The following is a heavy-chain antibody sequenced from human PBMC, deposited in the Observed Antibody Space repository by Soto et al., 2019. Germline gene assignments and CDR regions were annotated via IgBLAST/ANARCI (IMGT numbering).Heavy chain of an antibody. CDR1: GGSFSCYY. Sequence: SETLSLTCAVYGGSFSCYYWIWIRQPPGKGLEWIGEINHSGSTNYNPSLKSRVTISVDTSKNQFSLKLSSVTAADTAVYYCARILIGYYYYGMDVWGQGTTVTV. J-gene: IGHJ6*02. CDR3: ARILIGYYYYGMDV. V-gene: IGHV4-34*01. D-gene: IGHD3-3*01. CDR2: INHSGST.